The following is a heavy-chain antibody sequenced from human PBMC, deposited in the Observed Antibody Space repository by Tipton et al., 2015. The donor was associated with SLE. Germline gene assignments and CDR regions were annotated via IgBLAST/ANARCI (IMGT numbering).Heavy chain of an antibody. D-gene: IGHD2-15*01. CDR3: ARAYCSGGSCYRALFDY. Sequence: SLRLSCAASGFTVSSNYMSWVRQAPGKGLEWVSLIYSGGSTYYADSVKGRFTISRDNSKNTLFLQMNSLRTEDTAVYYCARAYCSGGSCYRALFDYWGQGTLVTNSS. CDR1: GFTVSSNY. V-gene: IGHV3-53*05. J-gene: IGHJ4*02. CDR2: IYSGGST.